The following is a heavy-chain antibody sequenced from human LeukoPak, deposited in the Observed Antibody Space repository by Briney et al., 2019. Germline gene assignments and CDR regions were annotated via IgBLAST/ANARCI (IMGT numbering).Heavy chain of an antibody. J-gene: IGHJ3*02. CDR3: ARDLSGRYAFDI. V-gene: IGHV3-48*02. Sequence: PGGSLRLSCAASGFTVSSYSMIWVRQAPGKGLEWVSYISSSSSTIYYADSVKGRFTISRDNAKNSLYLQMNSLRDEDTVVYYCARDLSGRYAFDIWGQGTMVTVSS. CDR2: ISSSSSTI. CDR1: GFTVSSYS. D-gene: IGHD3-10*01.